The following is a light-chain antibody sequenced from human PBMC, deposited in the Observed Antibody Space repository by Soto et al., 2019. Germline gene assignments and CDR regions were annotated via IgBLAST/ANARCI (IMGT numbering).Light chain of an antibody. Sequence: IVLTQSPGTLSLSPGETATLSCRGSQIIKTFYFGWYQQKPGQSPRLLIYGVYSRATGTPDRFSGSGSGTDFTLTISRLEPEDSAVYYCQFYGSSLITFGQGTRLEIK. V-gene: IGKV3-20*01. CDR2: GVY. J-gene: IGKJ5*01. CDR3: QFYGSSLIT. CDR1: QIIKTFY.